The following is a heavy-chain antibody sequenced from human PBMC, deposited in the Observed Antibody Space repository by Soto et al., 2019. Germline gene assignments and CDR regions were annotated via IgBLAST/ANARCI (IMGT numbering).Heavy chain of an antibody. CDR3: ARAYYDSSGYYYVLGY. V-gene: IGHV1-46*01. D-gene: IGHD3-22*01. J-gene: IGHJ4*02. CDR2: INPSGGSK. CDR1: AYSFTSYY. Sequence: GGSVLVSAKACAYSFTSYYMLWVRQAPGEGREWMGIINPSGGSKSYAQKFHGRVTMTRDTSTSTVYMELSSLRSEDTAVYYCARAYYDSSGYYYVLGYWGQGTLVTVSS.